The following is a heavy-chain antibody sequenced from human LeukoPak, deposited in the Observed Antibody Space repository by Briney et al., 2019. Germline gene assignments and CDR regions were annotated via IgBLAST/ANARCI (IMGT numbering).Heavy chain of an antibody. CDR1: GGSISSYY. CDR3: ARDSYSGRAHFDS. V-gene: IGHV4-59*01. Sequence: SETLSLTCTVSGGSISSYYWSWIRQPPGKGLEWIGYIYYSGSTNYNPSLKSRVTISVDTSKNQFSLKLSSVTAADTAVYYCARDSYSGRAHFDSWGQGTLVTVSS. J-gene: IGHJ4*02. CDR2: IYYSGST. D-gene: IGHD5-12*01.